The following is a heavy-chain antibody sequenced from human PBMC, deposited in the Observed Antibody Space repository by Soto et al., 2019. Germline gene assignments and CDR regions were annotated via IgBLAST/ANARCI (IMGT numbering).Heavy chain of an antibody. D-gene: IGHD1-26*01. V-gene: IGHV3-23*01. J-gene: IGHJ5*02. CDR3: AKNQGVELVPLATVDWFDP. CDR1: GFIFENFG. CDR2: ISGSGFKK. Sequence: GGSLRFSCAASGFIFENFGMSWVRQAPGKGLEWISSISGSGFKKYYADSVKGRFTISRDNSKSTVYLELNNLSAEDTAVYHCAKNQGVELVPLATVDWFDPWGQGSVVTVSS.